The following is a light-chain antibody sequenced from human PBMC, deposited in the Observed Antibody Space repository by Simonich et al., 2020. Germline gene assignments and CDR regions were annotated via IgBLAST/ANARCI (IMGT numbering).Light chain of an antibody. J-gene: IGKJ4*01. V-gene: IGKV3-20*01. Sequence: EIVLTQSPGTLSLSPGERATPSCRASHSVSSSYLAWYQQKPGQAPRLLIYGASSRATGIPDRFSGSGSGTDFTLTISRLEPEDFAVYYCQQYGSSPLTFGGGTKVEIK. CDR2: GAS. CDR1: HSVSSSY. CDR3: QQYGSSPLT.